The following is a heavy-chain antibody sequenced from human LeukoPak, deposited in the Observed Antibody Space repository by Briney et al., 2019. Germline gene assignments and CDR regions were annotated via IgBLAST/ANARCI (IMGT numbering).Heavy chain of an antibody. CDR1: GGAFSSYA. CDR2: IIPIFGTA. V-gene: IGHV1-69*06. D-gene: IGHD3-16*01. CDR3: ASRGGTWTEFDY. Sequence: SVKVSCKASGGAFSSYAISWVRQAPGQGLEWMGGIIPIFGTANYAQKFQGRVTITADKSTSTAYMELSSLRSEDTAVYYCASRGGTWTEFDYWGQGTLVTVSS. J-gene: IGHJ4*02.